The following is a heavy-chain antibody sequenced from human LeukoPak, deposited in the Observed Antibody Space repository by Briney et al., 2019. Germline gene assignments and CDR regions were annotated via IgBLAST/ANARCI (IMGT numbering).Heavy chain of an antibody. CDR3: AITKGDSGAFDY. J-gene: IGHJ4*02. Sequence: SETLSLTCTVSGGSISSYYWSWIRQPPGKGLGWIGYIYYSGSTNYNPSLKSRVTISVDTSKNQFSLKLSSVTAADTAVYYCAITKGDSGAFDYWGQGTLVTVSS. V-gene: IGHV4-59*01. D-gene: IGHD3-10*01. CDR1: GGSISSYY. CDR2: IYYSGST.